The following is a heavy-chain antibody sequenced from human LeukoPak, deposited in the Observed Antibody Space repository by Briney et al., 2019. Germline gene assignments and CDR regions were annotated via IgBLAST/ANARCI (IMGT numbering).Heavy chain of an antibody. V-gene: IGHV4-59*01. CDR2: IYYSGST. CDR3: ASRIAAAGTGRGYFDY. J-gene: IGHJ4*02. Sequence: SETLSLTCTVSGGSISSYYWSWIRQPPGKGLEWIGYIYYSGSTNYNPSLKSRVTISVDTSKNQFSLKLSSVTAADTAVYYCASRIAAAGTGRGYFDYWGQGTLVTVCS. D-gene: IGHD6-13*01. CDR1: GGSISSYY.